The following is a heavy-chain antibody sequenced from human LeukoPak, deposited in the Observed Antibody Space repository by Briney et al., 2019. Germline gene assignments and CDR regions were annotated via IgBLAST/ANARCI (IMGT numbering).Heavy chain of an antibody. J-gene: IGHJ4*02. D-gene: IGHD4-17*01. CDR2: ISYDGSNK. Sequence: GGSLRLSCAAAGFTFSNYEMNWVRQAPGKGLEWVAVISYDGSNKYYADSVKGRFTISRDNSKNTLYLQMNSLRAEDTAVYYCAKADDYDLPMDYWGQGTLVTVSS. CDR3: AKADDYDLPMDY. CDR1: GFTFSNYE. V-gene: IGHV3-30*18.